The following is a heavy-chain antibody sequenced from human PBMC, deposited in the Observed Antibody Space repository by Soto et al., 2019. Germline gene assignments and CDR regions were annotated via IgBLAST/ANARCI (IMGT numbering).Heavy chain of an antibody. CDR3: ATHYYDGSGSSFGFFDN. D-gene: IGHD3-22*01. J-gene: IGHJ4*03. Sequence: GGSLRLSCAASGFTFINAWMNWVRQVPGKGLEWVGRIKPNADGGTTAYAAPVKGRFTISRDDSKSTLFLQMNSLKTEDAAVYYCATHYYDGSGSSFGFFDNWGQGTLVTVSS. CDR2: IKPNADGGTT. CDR1: GFTFINAW. V-gene: IGHV3-15*01.